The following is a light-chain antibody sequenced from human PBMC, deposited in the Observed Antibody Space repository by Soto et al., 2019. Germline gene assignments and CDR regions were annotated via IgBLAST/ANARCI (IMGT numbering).Light chain of an antibody. CDR1: QSVNSN. CDR3: QKYNNWPPEVT. J-gene: IGKJ3*01. V-gene: IGKV3-15*01. CDR2: AAS. Sequence: EIVMTQSPATLSVSPGERATLSCRASQSVNSNLAWYQHKPGQAPRLLIYAASTRATGIPARFSGSGSGTEFTLTIDSLQSEDFALYYCQKYNNWPPEVTFGPGTRVDIK.